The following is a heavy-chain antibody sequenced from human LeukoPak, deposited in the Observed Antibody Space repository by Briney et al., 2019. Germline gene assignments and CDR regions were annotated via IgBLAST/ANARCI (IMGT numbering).Heavy chain of an antibody. J-gene: IGHJ6*03. V-gene: IGHV3-64*01. CDR1: GFTFSSYA. Sequence: PGGSLRLSCAASGFTFSSYAMHWVRQAPGKGLEYVSAISSNGGSTYYANSVKGRFTISRDNSKNTLYLQMGSLRAEDMAVYYCARALSGYYYYYMDVWGKGTTVTISS. D-gene: IGHD1-26*01. CDR2: ISSNGGST. CDR3: ARALSGYYYYYMDV.